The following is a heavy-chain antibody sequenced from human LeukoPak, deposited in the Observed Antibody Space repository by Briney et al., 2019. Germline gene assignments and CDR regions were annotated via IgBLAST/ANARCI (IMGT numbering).Heavy chain of an antibody. J-gene: IGHJ5*02. Sequence: PSETLSLTCTVSGGSISSYYWSWIRQPPGKGLEWIGYIYYSGSTNYNPSLKSRVTISVDTSKNQFSLKLSSVTAADTTVYYCARGGLRYFDWLGTYWFDPWGQGTLVTVSS. CDR1: GGSISSYY. V-gene: IGHV4-59*12. D-gene: IGHD3-9*01. CDR3: ARGGLRYFDWLGTYWFDP. CDR2: IYYSGST.